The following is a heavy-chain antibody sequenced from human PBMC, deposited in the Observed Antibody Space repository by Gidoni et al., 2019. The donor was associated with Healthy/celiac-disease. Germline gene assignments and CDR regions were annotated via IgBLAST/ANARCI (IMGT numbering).Heavy chain of an antibody. V-gene: IGHV4-61*02. CDR2: IYTSGST. CDR1: VGSFSSVSYY. J-gene: IGHJ5*02. D-gene: IGHD3-10*01. Sequence: QVQLQESGPGLVMPSQTLSLTRTVSVGSFSSVSYYWSWIRQPAGKGLAWIGRIYTSGSTNYNPSLKSRVTISVDTSKNQFSLKLSSVTAADTAVYYCAREGLLWFGELFYNWFDPWGQGTLVTVSS. CDR3: AREGLLWFGELFYNWFDP.